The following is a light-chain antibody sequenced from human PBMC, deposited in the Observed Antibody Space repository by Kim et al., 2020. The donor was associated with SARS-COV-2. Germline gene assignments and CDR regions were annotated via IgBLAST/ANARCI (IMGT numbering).Light chain of an antibody. CDR2: EVS. V-gene: IGLV2-8*01. CDR3: CSYAGSNNLL. CDR1: SSDVGVYNY. J-gene: IGLJ2*01. Sequence: QSALTQPPSASGSPGQSVTISCTGTSSDVGVYNYVSWYQQHPGKGPKLLIYEVSKRPSGVPDRFSGSKSGNTASLTVSGLQAEDEADYFCCSYAGSNNLLFGGGTQLTVL.